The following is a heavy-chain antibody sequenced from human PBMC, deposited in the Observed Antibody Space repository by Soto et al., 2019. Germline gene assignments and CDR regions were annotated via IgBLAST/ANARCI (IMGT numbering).Heavy chain of an antibody. CDR3: ARESEDLTSNFDY. CDR1: GFTFTRYS. Sequence: GGSLRLSCAASGFTFTRYSMNWVRQAPGKGLEWVSSISSTTNYIYYADSMKGRFTVSRDNAKNSVYLEMNSLSAEDTAVYYCARESEDLTSNFDYWGQGTMVSVSS. J-gene: IGHJ4*02. CDR2: ISSTTNYI. V-gene: IGHV3-21*01.